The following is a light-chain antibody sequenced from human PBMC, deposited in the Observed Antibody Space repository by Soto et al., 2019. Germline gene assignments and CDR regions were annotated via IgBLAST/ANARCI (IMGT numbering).Light chain of an antibody. CDR1: QTIISW. V-gene: IGKV1-5*03. CDR2: KAS. J-gene: IGKJ1*01. Sequence: IQMTQSPSTLSASVRDRVTITCLASQTIISWLAWYQQKPGKAPKLLIYKASTLKSGVPSRFSGSGSGTEFTLTISSLQPDDFATYYCQHYNSYSEAFGQGTKVDIK. CDR3: QHYNSYSEA.